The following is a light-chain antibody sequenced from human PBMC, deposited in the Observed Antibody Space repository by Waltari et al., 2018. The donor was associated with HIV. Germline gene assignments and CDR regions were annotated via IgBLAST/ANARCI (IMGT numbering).Light chain of an antibody. CDR3: QQFSNYPLT. Sequence: AIQLTQSPSSLSASLGDRVTVTCRARQGIRNALAWYHQRPGKAPRLLIFDASSLQSGVPSRFVSTGSGTEFTLIISSLQAEDFGTFYCQQFSNYPLTFGGGTEVEIK. CDR2: DAS. V-gene: IGKV1D-13*01. J-gene: IGKJ4*01. CDR1: QGIRNA.